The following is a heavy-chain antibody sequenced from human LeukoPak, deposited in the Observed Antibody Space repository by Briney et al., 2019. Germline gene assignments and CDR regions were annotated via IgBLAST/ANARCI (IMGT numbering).Heavy chain of an antibody. J-gene: IGHJ6*02. CDR1: GFTFSSYA. V-gene: IGHV3-23*01. CDR3: AKSLGCDYYYYGMDV. Sequence: GGSLRLSCAASGFTFSSYATSWVRQAPGKGLEWVSGISGSGGSTYYADSVKGRFTISRDNSKNTLYLQMNSLRAEDTAVYYCAKSLGCDYYYYGMDVWGQGTTVTVSS. D-gene: IGHD2-8*01. CDR2: ISGSGGST.